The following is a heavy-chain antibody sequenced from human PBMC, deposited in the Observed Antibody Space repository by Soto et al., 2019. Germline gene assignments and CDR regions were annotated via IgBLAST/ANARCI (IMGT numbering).Heavy chain of an antibody. Sequence: EVQLVESGGGLAQPGGSLRLSCAASGFTFSSDARDWVRQAQGRGLEYVSGISSNGIGTYYASSVKGRFTISRDNSRDTVYLQMDSLRPEDMAVYYCARRARADYYYMDVWGKGTTVTVS. CDR2: ISSNGIGT. V-gene: IGHV3-64*01. CDR1: GFTFSSDA. J-gene: IGHJ6*03. CDR3: ARRARADYYYMDV. D-gene: IGHD6-6*01.